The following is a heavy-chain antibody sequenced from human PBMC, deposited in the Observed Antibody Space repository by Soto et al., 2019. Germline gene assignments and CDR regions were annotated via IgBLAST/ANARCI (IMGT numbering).Heavy chain of an antibody. CDR3: ARGGGSYYIAY. V-gene: IGHV4-61*01. J-gene: IGHJ4*02. CDR1: GGSVSSGSYY. D-gene: IGHD1-26*01. CDR2: IYYSGST. Sequence: QVQLQESGPGLVKPSETLSLTCTVSGGSVSSGSYYWSWMRQPPGKGLEWIGYIYYSGSTNYNPSRKSRVTISVDTSKNQFSLKLSSVTAADTAVYYCARGGGSYYIAYWGQGTLVTVSS.